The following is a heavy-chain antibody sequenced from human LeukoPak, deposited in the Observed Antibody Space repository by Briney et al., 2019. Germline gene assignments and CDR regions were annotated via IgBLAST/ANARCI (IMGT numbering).Heavy chain of an antibody. CDR2: INAGNGNT. CDR1: GYTFTSYA. V-gene: IGHV1-3*01. J-gene: IGHJ5*02. CDR3: ARAGHFGWYVGVYWFDP. Sequence: ASVKVSCKASGYTFTSYAMHWVRQAPGRRLEWMGWINAGNGNTKYSQKFQGRVTITRDTSASTAYMELSSLRSEDTAVYYCARAGHFGWYVGVYWFDPWGQGTLVTVSS. D-gene: IGHD6-19*01.